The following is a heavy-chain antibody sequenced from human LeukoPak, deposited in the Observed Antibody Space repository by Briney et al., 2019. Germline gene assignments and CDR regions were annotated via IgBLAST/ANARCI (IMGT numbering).Heavy chain of an antibody. D-gene: IGHD2-15*01. V-gene: IGHV3-23*01. Sequence: GGSLRLSCAASGFTFSSYGMSWVRQAPGKGLEWVSAISGSGGSTYYADSVKGRFTISRDNSKNTLYLQMSSLRAEDTAVYYCAKSVSGGSSDYFDYWGQGTLVTVSS. J-gene: IGHJ4*02. CDR1: GFTFSSYG. CDR3: AKSVSGGSSDYFDY. CDR2: ISGSGGST.